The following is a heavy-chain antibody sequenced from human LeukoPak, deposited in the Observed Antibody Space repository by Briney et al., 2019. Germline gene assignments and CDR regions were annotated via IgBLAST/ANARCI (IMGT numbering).Heavy chain of an antibody. Sequence: SETLSLTCTLSGGSISIYYGSWTRQPPGRGLEWICYIYYSGSTNYNTSTKSRVTISVDTSKNQFSLTLSSVTAADTAVYYRARVVVAATRADYFDYWGQGTLVTVSS. V-gene: IGHV4-59*01. CDR1: GGSISIYY. CDR3: ARVVVAATRADYFDY. J-gene: IGHJ4*02. CDR2: IYYSGST. D-gene: IGHD2-15*01.